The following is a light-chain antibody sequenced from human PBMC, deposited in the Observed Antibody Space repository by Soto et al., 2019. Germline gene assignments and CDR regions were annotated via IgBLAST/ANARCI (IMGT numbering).Light chain of an antibody. J-gene: IGLJ1*01. V-gene: IGLV2-14*01. CDR2: DVS. Sequence: QSALTQPASVSGSPGQSITISCTGTSSDVGGYNYVSWYQQHPGKAPKLLIYDVSNRPSGVSNRFSGSKSGNTASLTISGLRAEDEADYYCNSYTSSRTLDVFGTGTKVTVL. CDR3: NSYTSSRTLDV. CDR1: SSDVGGYNY.